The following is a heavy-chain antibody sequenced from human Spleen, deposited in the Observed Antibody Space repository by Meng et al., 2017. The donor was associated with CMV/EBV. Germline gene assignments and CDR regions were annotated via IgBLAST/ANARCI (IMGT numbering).Heavy chain of an antibody. CDR1: GGPISSSSYY. CDR3: ARDFWSGYYQGYYYYYGMDV. J-gene: IGHJ6*02. V-gene: IGHV4-39*07. D-gene: IGHD3-3*01. CDR2: IYYSGST. Sequence: SETLSLTCTVSGGPISSSSYYWGWIRQPPGKGLEWIGSIYYSGSTYYNPSLKSRVTISVDTSKNQFSLKLSSVTAADTAVYYCARDFWSGYYQGYYYYYGMDVWGQGTTVTVSS.